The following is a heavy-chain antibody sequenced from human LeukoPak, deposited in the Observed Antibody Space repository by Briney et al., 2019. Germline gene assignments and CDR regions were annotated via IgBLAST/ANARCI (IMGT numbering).Heavy chain of an antibody. CDR2: IYSGGST. V-gene: IGHV3-53*01. D-gene: IGHD6-19*01. CDR3: ARGLPLAVADPPLDY. Sequence: GGSLRLSCAASGFTVSSNYMSWVRQAPGKGLEWVSVIYSGGSTSYADSVKGRFTISRDNSKNTLYLQMNTLRAEDTAVYCCARGLPLAVADPPLDYWGQGTLVTVSS. CDR1: GFTVSSNY. J-gene: IGHJ4*02.